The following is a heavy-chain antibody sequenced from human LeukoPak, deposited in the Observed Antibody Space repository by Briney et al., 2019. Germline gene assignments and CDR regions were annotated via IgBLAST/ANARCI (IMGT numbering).Heavy chain of an antibody. J-gene: IGHJ6*02. D-gene: IGHD3-16*01. V-gene: IGHV1-2*02. CDR3: ATSRGLHHGMDV. CDR1: GYTFTGYY. CDR2: INPNSGGT. Sequence: ASVTVSCKASGYTFTGYYMHWVRQAPGQGLEWMGWINPNSGGTNYAQKFQGRVTMTRDTSISTAYMELSRLRSDDTAVYYCATSRGLHHGMDVWGQGTTVTVSS.